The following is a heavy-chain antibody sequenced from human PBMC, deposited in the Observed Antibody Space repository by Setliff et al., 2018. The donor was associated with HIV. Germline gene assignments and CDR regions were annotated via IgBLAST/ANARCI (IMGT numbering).Heavy chain of an antibody. CDR1: GYSIRSGYY. J-gene: IGHJ4*02. Sequence: PSETLSLTCAVSGYSIRSGYYWGWIRQSPGKGLEWIGTMFRTGTSYYSPSLTSRVTISQDTSKNQFSLELTSVTAADTAVYYCATVDGTRYLDYWGQGKLVTVSS. CDR2: MFRTGTS. V-gene: IGHV4-38-2*01. CDR3: ATVDGTRYLDY. D-gene: IGHD1-1*01.